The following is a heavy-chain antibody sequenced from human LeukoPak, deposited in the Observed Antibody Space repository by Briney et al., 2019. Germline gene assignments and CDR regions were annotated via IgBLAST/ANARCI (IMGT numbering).Heavy chain of an antibody. V-gene: IGHV3-49*04. D-gene: IGHD3-16*01. Sequence: GGSLRLSCTGPGFTFGDYAISSVRQAPGKGLEWVSFIRSKAYGGTTEYAASVKGRFTISRDDSKSIASLQMNSLKTEDTAVYYCTRAQSSGGGYYYYGMDVWGQGTTVTVSS. CDR1: GFTFGDYA. CDR3: TRAQSSGGGYYYYGMDV. J-gene: IGHJ6*02. CDR2: IRSKAYGGTT.